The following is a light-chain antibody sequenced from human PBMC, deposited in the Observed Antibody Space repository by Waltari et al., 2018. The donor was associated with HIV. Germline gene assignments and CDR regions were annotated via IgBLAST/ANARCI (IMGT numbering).Light chain of an antibody. J-gene: IGLJ2*01. CDR2: EVS. CDR1: SSDVGGYNY. Sequence: QSALTQPPSASGSPGQSVTISCTGTSSDVGGYNYVSWYQQHPGKAPKLMIYEVSKRPSGVPDRFSGSKSGTSATLGITGLQTGDEADYFCATWDRSLSRVIFGGGTRLTVL. V-gene: IGLV2-8*01. CDR3: ATWDRSLSRVI.